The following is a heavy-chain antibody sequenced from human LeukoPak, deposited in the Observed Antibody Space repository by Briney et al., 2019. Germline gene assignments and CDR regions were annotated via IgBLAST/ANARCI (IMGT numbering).Heavy chain of an antibody. CDR3: AKRETYYVFWSGYYLDY. V-gene: IGHV3-23*01. J-gene: IGHJ4*02. CDR2: ISGSGGST. D-gene: IGHD3-3*01. Sequence: GGSLRLSCAASGFTFSSYAMSWVRQAPGKGLEWVSAISGSGGSTYYADSVKGRFTISRDNSKNTLYLQMNSLRAEDTAVYYCAKRETYYVFWSGYYLDYWGQGTLVTVSS. CDR1: GFTFSSYA.